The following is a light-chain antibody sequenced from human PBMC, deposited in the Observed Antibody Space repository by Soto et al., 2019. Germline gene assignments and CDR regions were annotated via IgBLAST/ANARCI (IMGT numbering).Light chain of an antibody. J-gene: IGKJ1*01. CDR1: QSVSSSY. Sequence: EIVLTQSPGTLSLSPGERATLSCRASQSVSSSYLAWYQQKPGQAPRLLIYDASNRATGIPARFSGSGSGTNFTPTTGGQGPKDFAFYYCRQRRNGPLTFGQGTKVDIK. CDR2: DAS. V-gene: IGKV3D-20*02. CDR3: RQRRNGPLT.